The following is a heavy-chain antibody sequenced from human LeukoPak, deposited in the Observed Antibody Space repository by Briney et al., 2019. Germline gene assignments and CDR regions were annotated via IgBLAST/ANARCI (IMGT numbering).Heavy chain of an antibody. D-gene: IGHD4-17*01. CDR3: ARGIPPRTLTDYGDSGLFFDY. CDR2: IYTSGST. Sequence: SETLSLTCTVSGGSISSYYWSWIRQPAGKGLEWIGRIYTSGSTNYNPSLKSRVTMSVDTSKNQFSLKLSSVTAADTAVYYCARGIPPRTLTDYGDSGLFFDYWGQGTLVTVSS. V-gene: IGHV4-4*07. J-gene: IGHJ4*02. CDR1: GGSISSYY.